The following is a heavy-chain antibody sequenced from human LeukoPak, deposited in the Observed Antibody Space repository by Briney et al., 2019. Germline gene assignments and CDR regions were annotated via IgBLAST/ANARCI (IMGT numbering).Heavy chain of an antibody. J-gene: IGHJ4*02. Sequence: PSETLSLTCAVYGGSFSGYYWSWIRQPPGKGLEWIGEINHSGSTNYNPSLKSRVTMSVDTSKTQFSLRLTSVTPADTAVYYCARYNWNIPFYFDYWGLGTLVTVSS. CDR2: INHSGST. CDR1: GGSFSGYY. CDR3: ARYNWNIPFYFDY. D-gene: IGHD1/OR15-1a*01. V-gene: IGHV4-34*01.